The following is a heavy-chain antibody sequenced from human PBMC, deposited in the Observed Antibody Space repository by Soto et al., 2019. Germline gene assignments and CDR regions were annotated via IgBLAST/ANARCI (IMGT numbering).Heavy chain of an antibody. D-gene: IGHD1-1*01. Sequence: PGGSLRLSGSASGLIFSDVWMTWVRQAPGKGLEWVGRIKTKPDDGAIDYAAPVRGRFTISRDDSKNTLYLQMTSLTPDDTGVYYCTTSNLGVDFWGPGTLVTVSS. V-gene: IGHV3-15*01. CDR3: TTSNLGVDF. J-gene: IGHJ4*02. CDR2: IKTKPDDGAI. CDR1: GLIFSDVW.